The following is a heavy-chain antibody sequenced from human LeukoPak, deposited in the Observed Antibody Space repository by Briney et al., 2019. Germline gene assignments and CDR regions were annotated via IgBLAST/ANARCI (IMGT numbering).Heavy chain of an antibody. Sequence: PGGSLRLSCGTSGFTFSSYGMHWVRQAPGKGLEWVAFIRHDGSDQDYADSVKDRFSISRDNSKNTLYLQMNSLRPEDSAVYYCAKDRWVNMDRGVYFDYWGQGTLVTVSS. CDR1: GFTFSSYG. V-gene: IGHV3-30*02. J-gene: IGHJ4*02. CDR3: AKDRWVNMDRGVYFDY. D-gene: IGHD3-10*01. CDR2: IRHDGSDQ.